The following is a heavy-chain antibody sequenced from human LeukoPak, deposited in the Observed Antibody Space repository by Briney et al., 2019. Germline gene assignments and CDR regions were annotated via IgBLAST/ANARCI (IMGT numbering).Heavy chain of an antibody. Sequence: GASVKVSCKASGYTFTDYYMQWLRQAPGQGLEWMGWMNPNSGNTGYAQKFQGRVTMTRNTSISTAYMELSSLRSEDTAVYYCARGPPGELPYYNWFDPWGQGTLVTVSS. D-gene: IGHD3-10*01. J-gene: IGHJ5*02. V-gene: IGHV1-8*02. CDR3: ARGPPGELPYYNWFDP. CDR1: GYTFTDYY. CDR2: MNPNSGNT.